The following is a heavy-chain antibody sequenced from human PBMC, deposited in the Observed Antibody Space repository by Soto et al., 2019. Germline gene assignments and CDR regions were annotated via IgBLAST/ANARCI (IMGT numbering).Heavy chain of an antibody. D-gene: IGHD3-16*01. CDR1: GFTFSTYW. J-gene: IGHJ4*02. CDR2: INIDGSST. Sequence: EVQLVESGGGLVQPGGSLRLSCAASGFTFSTYWMHWVRQAPGRGLVWVSRINIDGSSTNYADSVKGRFTISRDNAKNTVYLQMNSLRDEATAVYYCQRGGRGGFDYWGQGTLVTVS. CDR3: QRGGRGGFDY. V-gene: IGHV3-74*01.